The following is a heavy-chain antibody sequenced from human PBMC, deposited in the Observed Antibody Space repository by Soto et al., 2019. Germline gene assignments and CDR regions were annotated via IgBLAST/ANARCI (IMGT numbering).Heavy chain of an antibody. V-gene: IGHV4-34*01. CDR3: ARDRGGRYCSSTSCSGRYFDL. Sequence: QVQLQQWGAGLLKPSETLSLTCAVYGGSFSGYYWSWIRQPPGKGLEWIGEINHSGSTNYNPSLKSRVTISVDKSKNQFSLKLSSVTAADTAVYYCARDRGGRYCSSTSCSGRYFDLWGRGTLVTVSS. CDR1: GGSFSGYY. D-gene: IGHD2-2*01. CDR2: INHSGST. J-gene: IGHJ2*01.